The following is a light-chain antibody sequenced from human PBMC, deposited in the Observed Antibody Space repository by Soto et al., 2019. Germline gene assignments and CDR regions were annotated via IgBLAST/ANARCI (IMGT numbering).Light chain of an antibody. CDR2: DAS. CDR3: QQYDNLPIT. Sequence: DIQMTQSPSSLSASVGDRVTITCQASQDISNYINWYQQKPGKAPKLLIYDASNLETGVPSRFSGSGSGTDFTFTISRLQPEDIATYYCQQYDNLPITFGGGTKVEIK. J-gene: IGKJ4*01. V-gene: IGKV1-33*01. CDR1: QDISNY.